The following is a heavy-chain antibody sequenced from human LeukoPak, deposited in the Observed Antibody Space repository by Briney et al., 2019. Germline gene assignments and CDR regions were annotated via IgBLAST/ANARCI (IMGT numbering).Heavy chain of an antibody. V-gene: IGHV1-18*01. CDR2: ISAYNGNT. D-gene: IGHD2-15*01. CDR1: GYTFTSYG. J-gene: IGHJ6*03. CDR3: ARDIPCSGGSCYVWYYYYYMDV. Sequence: ASVKVSCKASGYTFTSYGISWVRQAPGQGLEWMGWISAYNGNTNYAQKLQGRVTMTTDTSTSTAYMELRSLRSDDTAVYYCARDIPCSGGSCYVWYYYYYMDVWGKGTTVTVSS.